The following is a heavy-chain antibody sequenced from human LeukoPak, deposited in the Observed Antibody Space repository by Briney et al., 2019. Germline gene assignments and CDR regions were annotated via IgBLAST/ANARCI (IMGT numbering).Heavy chain of an antibody. Sequence: SSETLSLTCAVSGGSISSGGYSWSWIRQPPGKGLEWIGYIYHSGSTYYNPSLKSRVTISVDRSKNQFSLKLSSVTAADTAVYYCARNRLGYCSGGSCYDWFDPRGQGTLVTVSS. CDR3: ARNRLGYCSGGSCYDWFDP. CDR1: GGSISSGGYS. J-gene: IGHJ5*02. V-gene: IGHV4-30-2*01. D-gene: IGHD2-15*01. CDR2: IYHSGST.